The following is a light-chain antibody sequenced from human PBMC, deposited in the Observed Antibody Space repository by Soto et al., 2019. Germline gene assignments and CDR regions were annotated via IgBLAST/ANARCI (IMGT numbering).Light chain of an antibody. CDR1: SSNIGAGYD. Sequence: QSVLTQPPSVSGAPGQRVTISCTGSSSNIGAGYDVHWYQQRPGTAPKLLIFGNINRPSGVPDRFSGSKSGTSATLRITGLQTGDEADYYCGTWDSSLSAYVFGTGTKVTVL. CDR3: GTWDSSLSAYV. J-gene: IGLJ1*01. V-gene: IGLV1-40*01. CDR2: GNI.